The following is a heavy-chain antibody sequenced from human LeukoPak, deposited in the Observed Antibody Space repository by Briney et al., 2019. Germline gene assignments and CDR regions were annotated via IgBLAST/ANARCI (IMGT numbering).Heavy chain of an antibody. Sequence: PSETLSLTCAVYGGSFSGYYWSWIRQPPGKGLEWIGEINHSGSTNYNPSLKSRVTISVDTSKNQFSLKLSSVTAADTAVYYCARPNYYDSSGYLSWGQGTLVTVSS. D-gene: IGHD3-22*01. CDR2: INHSGST. CDR3: ARPNYYDSSGYLS. V-gene: IGHV4-34*01. J-gene: IGHJ4*02. CDR1: GGSFSGYY.